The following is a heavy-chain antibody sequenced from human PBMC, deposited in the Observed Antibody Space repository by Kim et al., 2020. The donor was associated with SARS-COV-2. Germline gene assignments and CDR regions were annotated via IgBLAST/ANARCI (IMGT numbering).Heavy chain of an antibody. V-gene: IGHV5-51*01. CDR2: IYPGDSDT. Sequence: GESLKISCKGSGYSFTSYWIGWVRQMPGKGLEWMGIIYPGDSDTRYSPSFQGQVTISADKSISTAYLQWSSLKASDTAMYYCARTPRSITMVRGVHYYYYGMDVWGQGTTVTVSS. D-gene: IGHD3-10*01. CDR3: ARTPRSITMVRGVHYYYYGMDV. CDR1: GYSFTSYW. J-gene: IGHJ6*02.